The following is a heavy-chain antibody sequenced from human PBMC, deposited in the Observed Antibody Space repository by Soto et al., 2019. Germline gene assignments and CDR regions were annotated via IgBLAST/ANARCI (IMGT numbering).Heavy chain of an antibody. D-gene: IGHD6-13*01. V-gene: IGHV4-31*03. Sequence: QVQLQESGPGLVKPSQTLSLTCTVSGGSISSGGYYWSWIRQHPGKGLEWIGYIYYSGSTYYNPSLKSRVTISVDTSKSRFSLKLSSVTAADTAVYYCARGGIAAAAPPDYWGQGTLVTVSS. CDR3: ARGGIAAAAPPDY. CDR2: IYYSGST. CDR1: GGSISSGGYY. J-gene: IGHJ4*02.